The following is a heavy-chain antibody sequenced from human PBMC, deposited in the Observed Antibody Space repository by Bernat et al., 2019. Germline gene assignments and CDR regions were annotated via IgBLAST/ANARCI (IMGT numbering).Heavy chain of an antibody. CDR2: ISSSGSTI. D-gene: IGHD5-12*01. J-gene: IGHJ3*02. Sequence: EVQLVESGGGLVQPGGSLRLSCAASGFTFSSYEMNWVRQAPGKGLEWVSYISSSGSTIYYADSVKRRFTISRDNAKNSLYLQMNSLRAEDTAVYYCASMGGYDSADAFDIWGQGTMVTVSS. CDR3: ASMGGYDSADAFDI. CDR1: GFTFSSYE. V-gene: IGHV3-48*03.